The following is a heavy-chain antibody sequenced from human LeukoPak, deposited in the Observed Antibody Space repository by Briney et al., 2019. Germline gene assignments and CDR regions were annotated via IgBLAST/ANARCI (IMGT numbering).Heavy chain of an antibody. CDR2: IYYSGST. CDR3: ARDSGGSGYLWFDP. J-gene: IGHJ5*02. CDR1: GGSMSSNY. V-gene: IGHV4-59*01. D-gene: IGHD3-3*01. Sequence: SETLSLTCTVSGGSMSSNYWSWIRQPPGKGLEWIGYIYYSGSTNYNPSLKSRVSISVDASKNQFSLRLNSVTAADTAVYYCARDSGGSGYLWFDPWGQGTLGTVSS.